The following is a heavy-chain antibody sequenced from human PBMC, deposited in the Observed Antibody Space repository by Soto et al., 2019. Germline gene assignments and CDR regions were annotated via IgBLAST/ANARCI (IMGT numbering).Heavy chain of an antibody. CDR1: GYTFTGYY. CDR2: INPNSGGT. V-gene: IGHV1-2*04. D-gene: IGHD3-9*01. Sequence: ASVKVSCKASGYTFTGYYMHWVRQAPEQGLEWMGWINPNSGGTNYAQKFQGWVTMTRDTSISTAYMELSRLRSDDTSVYYCASGPYDILTGYLFDYRGQGTLVTVSS. CDR3: ASGPYDILTGYLFDY. J-gene: IGHJ4*02.